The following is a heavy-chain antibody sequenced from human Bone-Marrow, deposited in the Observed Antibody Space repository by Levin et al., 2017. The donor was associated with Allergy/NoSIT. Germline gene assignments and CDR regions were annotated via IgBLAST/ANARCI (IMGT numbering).Heavy chain of an antibody. J-gene: IGHJ6*02. D-gene: IGHD5-12*01. Sequence: ASQTLSLTCTVSGGSIRSYFWSWVRLSPGKGLEWIGYIYYSGDTKYNPSLRSRVTISLDTSRNQLSLKLSSVTAADTAMYFCARAGYSDYRGGDYFVYYGMDVWGQGTAVTVSS. CDR1: GGSIRSYF. CDR3: ARAGYSDYRGGDYFVYYGMDV. CDR2: IYYSGDT. V-gene: IGHV4-59*01.